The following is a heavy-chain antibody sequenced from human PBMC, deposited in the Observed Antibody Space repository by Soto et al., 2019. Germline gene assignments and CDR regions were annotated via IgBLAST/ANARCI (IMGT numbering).Heavy chain of an antibody. Sequence: QVQLVESGGGVVQPGRSLRLSCAASGFTFSSYGMHWVRQAPGKGLEWVAVIWYDGSNKYYADSVKGRFTISRDNSKNTLYLQMNSLRAEDTAVYYGARGDIVVVTAHAFDIWGQGTMVTVSS. CDR1: GFTFSSYG. J-gene: IGHJ3*02. D-gene: IGHD2-21*02. CDR2: IWYDGSNK. V-gene: IGHV3-33*01. CDR3: ARGDIVVVTAHAFDI.